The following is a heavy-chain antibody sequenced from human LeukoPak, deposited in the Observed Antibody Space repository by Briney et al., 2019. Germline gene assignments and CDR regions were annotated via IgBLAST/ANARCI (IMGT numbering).Heavy chain of an antibody. CDR3: ARDLAWDAFDI. V-gene: IGHV3-48*04. CDR1: GFTFSSYS. CDR2: ISSSSYTI. J-gene: IGHJ3*02. Sequence: GGSLRLSCAASGFTFSSYSMNWVRQAPGKGLEWVSYISSSSYTIYYADSVKGRFTISRDNAKNSLYLQMNSLRAEDTAVYYCARDLAWDAFDIWGQGTMVTVSS.